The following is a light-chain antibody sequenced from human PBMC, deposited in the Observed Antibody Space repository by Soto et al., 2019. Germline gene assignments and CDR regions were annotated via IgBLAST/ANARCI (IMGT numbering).Light chain of an antibody. CDR2: DVS. J-gene: IGLJ1*01. V-gene: IGLV2-14*01. Sequence: QSVLTQPASVSGSPGQSITISCTGTSSDVGGYNYVSWYQQHPGKAPKLMIYDVSNRPSVVSNRFSGSKSGNTASLTISGLQAEDEADYYCSSYTSSSTFFGTGTKVTVL. CDR1: SSDVGGYNY. CDR3: SSYTSSSTF.